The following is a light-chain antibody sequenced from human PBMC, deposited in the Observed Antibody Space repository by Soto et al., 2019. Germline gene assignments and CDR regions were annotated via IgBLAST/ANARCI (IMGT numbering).Light chain of an antibody. V-gene: IGLV2-11*01. CDR2: DVS. Sequence: QSALTQPRSVSGSPGQSVTISCTGTSSDVGDYNYVSWYQQYPGKAPKRVIYDVSKRPSGVPDRFSDSKSGNTASLNISGLHAEDEDDYYCCSFAGSYTFWVFGGGTKLTVL. CDR1: SSDVGDYNY. CDR3: CSFAGSYTFWV. J-gene: IGLJ3*02.